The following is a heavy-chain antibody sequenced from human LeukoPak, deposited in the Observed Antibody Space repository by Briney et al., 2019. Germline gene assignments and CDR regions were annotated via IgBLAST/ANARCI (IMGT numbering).Heavy chain of an antibody. CDR2: ISFTSSYV. CDR1: GFTFSDYS. V-gene: IGHV3-21*01. Sequence: KPGGSLRLSCAASGFTFSDYSMNWVREAPGKGLAWVSSISFTSSYVYYADSVKGRFTISRDNAMNSLYIQMNSLRAEDTAVYYCASERRVVRGITGYFDYWGQGTLVTVSS. J-gene: IGHJ4*02. CDR3: ASERRVVRGITGYFDY. D-gene: IGHD3-10*01.